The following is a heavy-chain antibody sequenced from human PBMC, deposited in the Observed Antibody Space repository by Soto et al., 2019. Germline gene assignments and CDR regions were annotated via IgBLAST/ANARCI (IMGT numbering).Heavy chain of an antibody. CDR2: ISGSGGST. CDR1: GFTFSSYA. Sequence: GGSLRLSCVASGFTFSSYAMSWVRQAPGKGLEWVSAISGSGGSTYYADSVKGRFTISRDNSKNTLYLQMNSLRAEDTAVYYCAALSGSYYQNWFDPWGQGTLVTVSS. J-gene: IGHJ5*02. V-gene: IGHV3-23*01. CDR3: AALSGSYYQNWFDP. D-gene: IGHD1-26*01.